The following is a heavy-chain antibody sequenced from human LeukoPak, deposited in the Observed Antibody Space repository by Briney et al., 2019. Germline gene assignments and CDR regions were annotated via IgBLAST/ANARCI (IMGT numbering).Heavy chain of an antibody. J-gene: IGHJ6*03. D-gene: IGHD5-12*01. CDR1: GFTFSSYS. CDR3: VSGYDNYYYYYYMDV. V-gene: IGHV3-48*01. Sequence: GGSLRLSCAASGFTFSSYSMNWVRQAPGKGLEWVSXXXSSGSSIYYADSVKGRFTISRDDAMNSLYLQMNSLRAEDTAVYYCVSGYDNYYYYYYMDVWGKGTAVTVSS. CDR2: XXSSGSSI.